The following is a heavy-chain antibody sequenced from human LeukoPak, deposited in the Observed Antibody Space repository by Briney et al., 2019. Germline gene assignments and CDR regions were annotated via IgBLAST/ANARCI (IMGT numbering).Heavy chain of an antibody. CDR3: ARSLRFLEWPFDY. CDR1: GYNFSSHW. Sequence: GESLKISCKGSGYNFSSHWIGWVRQMPGKGLEWMGIIYVGDSDTRYSPSFQGQVTISADKSISTAYLQWSSLKASDTAMYYCARSLRFLEWPFDYWGQGTLVTVSS. CDR2: IYVGDSDT. J-gene: IGHJ4*02. D-gene: IGHD3-3*01. V-gene: IGHV5-51*01.